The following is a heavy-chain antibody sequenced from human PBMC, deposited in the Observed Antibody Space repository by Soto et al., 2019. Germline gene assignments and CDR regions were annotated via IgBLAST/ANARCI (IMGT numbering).Heavy chain of an antibody. V-gene: IGHV4-39*01. Sequence: SETLSVTCTVSGDSISSSSYYWGWIRQPPGKGLEWIGSIYYSGSTYYNPSLKSRVTISVDTSKNQFSLKLSSVTTADTAVYYCARSGYYYYYYGMDVWGQGTTVTVSS. CDR3: ARSGYYYYYYGMDV. CDR2: IYYSGST. CDR1: GDSISSSSYY. J-gene: IGHJ6*02. D-gene: IGHD3-10*01.